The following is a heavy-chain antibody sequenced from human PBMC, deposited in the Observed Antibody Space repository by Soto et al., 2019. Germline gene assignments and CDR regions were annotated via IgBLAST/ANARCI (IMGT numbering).Heavy chain of an antibody. Sequence: QVQLLESGGGVVQPGRSLRLSCAASGFTFSSYGMHWVRQAPGKGLEWVAVIWYDGSNKYYADSVKGRFTISRDNSKNTLYLQMNSLRAEDTAVYYCARDGGYWYSSGWYGYWGQGTLVTVSS. V-gene: IGHV3-33*01. CDR3: ARDGGYWYSSGWYGY. CDR2: IWYDGSNK. J-gene: IGHJ4*02. D-gene: IGHD6-19*01. CDR1: GFTFSSYG.